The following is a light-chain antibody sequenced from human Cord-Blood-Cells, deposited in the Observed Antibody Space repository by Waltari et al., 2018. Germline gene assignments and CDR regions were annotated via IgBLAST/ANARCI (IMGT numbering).Light chain of an antibody. CDR1: QSVSSY. Sequence: EIVLTQFLATLSLSPGDRATLSCRASQSVSSYLAWYQQKPGQAPRLLIYDASNRATGIPARFSGSGSGTDFTLTISSLEPEDFAVYYCQQRSNWPWTFGQGTKVEIK. V-gene: IGKV3-11*01. J-gene: IGKJ1*01. CDR2: DAS. CDR3: QQRSNWPWT.